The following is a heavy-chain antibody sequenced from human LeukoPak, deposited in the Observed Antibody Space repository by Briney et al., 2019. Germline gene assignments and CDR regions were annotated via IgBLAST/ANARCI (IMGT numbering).Heavy chain of an antibody. CDR3: AGANRIGDPPGY. CDR2: ISSSSSYI. CDR1: GFTFSSYS. V-gene: IGHV3-21*01. J-gene: IGHJ4*02. Sequence: GGSLRLSCAASGFTFSSYSMNWVRQAPGKGLEWVSSISSSSSYIYYADSVKGRFTISRDNAKNSLYLQMNSLRAEDTAVYYCAGANRIGDPPGYWGQGTLVTVSS. D-gene: IGHD1-14*01.